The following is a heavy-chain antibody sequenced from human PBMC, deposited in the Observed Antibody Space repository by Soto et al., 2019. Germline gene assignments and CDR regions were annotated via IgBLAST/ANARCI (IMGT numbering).Heavy chain of an antibody. V-gene: IGHV3-48*02. CDR1: GFSFSIYS. Sequence: GGSLRLSCAASGFSFSIYSMNWVRQAPGKGLEWLSYISDSSTTIVYADSVKGRFTISRDNAKNSLYLQMDSLRDEDTAVYYCAADGSYYYGMDVWGKGTTVTVSS. J-gene: IGHJ6*04. CDR2: ISDSSTTI. CDR3: AADGSYYYGMDV.